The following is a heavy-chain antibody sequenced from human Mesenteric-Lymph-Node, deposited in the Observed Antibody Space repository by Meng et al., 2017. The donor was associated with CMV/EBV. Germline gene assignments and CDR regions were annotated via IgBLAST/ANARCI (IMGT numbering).Heavy chain of an antibody. CDR3: ARGGWVDSSSSGRLDY. CDR1: GFTFSSYW. V-gene: IGHV3-23*03. J-gene: IGHJ4*02. D-gene: IGHD6-6*01. CDR2: IYSGGSAT. Sequence: GGSLRLSCAASGFTFSSYWMSWVRQAPGKGLEWVSVIYSGGSATVYADSVKGRFTISRDSSKSTLYLQMNSLRVGDTAVYYCARGGWVDSSSSGRLDYWGLGTLVTVSS.